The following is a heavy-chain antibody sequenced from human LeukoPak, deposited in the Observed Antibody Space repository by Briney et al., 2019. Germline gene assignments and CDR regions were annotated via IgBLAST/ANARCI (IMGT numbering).Heavy chain of an antibody. V-gene: IGHV4-39*07. CDR1: GGSISSGDYY. D-gene: IGHD6-6*01. J-gene: IGHJ6*03. CDR2: INRGGST. CDR3: ARGVAARPFYYYYYMDV. Sequence: SETLSLTCTVSGGSISSGDYYWTWIRQPPGKGLEWIGEINRGGSTNYNPSLKSRVTISLDTSKNQVSLRLSSVTAADTAVYFCARGVAARPFYYYYYMDVWGKGTTVTVSS.